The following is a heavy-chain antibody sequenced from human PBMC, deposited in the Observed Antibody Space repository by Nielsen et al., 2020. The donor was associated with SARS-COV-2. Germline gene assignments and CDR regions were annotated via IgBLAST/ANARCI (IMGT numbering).Heavy chain of an antibody. V-gene: IGHV4-34*01. J-gene: IGHJ3*01. CDR2: ITHGGTT. CDR3: VRAPDYDVLTGYYPDGFDV. Sequence: SEPLSLTCAVYGGSFSAYCWTWVRQPPGKGLEWIGEITHGGTTNYNPSLKSRVTMSVDTSKNQFSLKLSSVTAADTAVYYCVRAPDYDVLTGYYPDGFDVWGRGTMVTVSS. CDR1: GGSFSAYC. D-gene: IGHD3-9*01.